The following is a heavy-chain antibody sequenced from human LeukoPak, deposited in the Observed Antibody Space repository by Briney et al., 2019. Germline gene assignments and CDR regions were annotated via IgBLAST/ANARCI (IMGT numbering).Heavy chain of an antibody. D-gene: IGHD3-3*01. Sequence: PGGSLRLSCAAPGFTFSNYWMHWVRQAPGKGLVWVSRINSDGSSTTYADSVKGRFTISRDNAKNTLYLQMNSLRAEDTAVYYCARGYNYDFWSGYYGFDYWGQGTLVTVSS. CDR1: GFTFSNYW. V-gene: IGHV3-74*01. CDR2: INSDGSST. J-gene: IGHJ4*02. CDR3: ARGYNYDFWSGYYGFDY.